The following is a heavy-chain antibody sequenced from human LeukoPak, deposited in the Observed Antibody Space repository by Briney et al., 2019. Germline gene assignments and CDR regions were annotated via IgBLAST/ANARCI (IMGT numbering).Heavy chain of an antibody. V-gene: IGHV3-23*01. CDR3: AKYLAVAMALFDY. Sequence: PGGSLRLSCAASGFTYSTYAMTWVRQAPRKGLEWVSSISGSGGNTYYADSVKGRFTISRDNSRNTVDLQMNSLRAEDTAVYYCAKYLAVAMALFDYWGQGTLVTVSS. CDR2: ISGSGGNT. CDR1: GFTYSTYA. J-gene: IGHJ4*02. D-gene: IGHD6-19*01.